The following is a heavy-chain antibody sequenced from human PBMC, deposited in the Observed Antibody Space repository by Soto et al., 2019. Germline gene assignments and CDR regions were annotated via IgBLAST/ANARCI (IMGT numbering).Heavy chain of an antibody. CDR3: ARDRLFSSSWSRYFDY. CDR1: GFTFSSYA. CDR2: ISYDGSNK. D-gene: IGHD6-13*01. J-gene: IGHJ4*02. Sequence: QVQLVESGGGVVQPGRSLRLSCAASGFTFSSYAMHWVRQAPGKGLEWVAVISYDGSNKYYTDSVKGRFTISRDNSKNTLYLQMNSLRAEDTAVYYCARDRLFSSSWSRYFDYWGQGILDTVSS. V-gene: IGHV3-30-3*01.